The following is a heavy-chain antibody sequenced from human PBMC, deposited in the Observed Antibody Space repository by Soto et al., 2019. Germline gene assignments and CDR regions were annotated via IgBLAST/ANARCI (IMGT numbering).Heavy chain of an antibody. V-gene: IGHV1-18*01. Sequence: QVQLVQSGAEVKKPGASVKVSCKASGYTFTSYGISWVRQAPGQGLEWMGWISAYNGNTNYAQKLQGRVTMTTDTSTSTAYMELRILRSDDTAVYYCARDDGAGTWMYYYYGMDVWGQGTTVTVSS. CDR3: ARDDGAGTWMYYYYGMDV. CDR1: GYTFTSYG. CDR2: ISAYNGNT. J-gene: IGHJ6*02. D-gene: IGHD6-19*01.